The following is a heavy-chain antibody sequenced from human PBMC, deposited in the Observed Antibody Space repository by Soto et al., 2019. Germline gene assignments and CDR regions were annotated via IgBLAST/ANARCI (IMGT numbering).Heavy chain of an antibody. CDR1: GYTFTSYA. D-gene: IGHD3-10*01. Sequence: GASVKVSCKPSGYTFTSYAMHWVRQARGQRLEWMGWINAGNGNTKYSQKFQGRVTITRDTSASTAYMELSSLRSEDTAVYYCARVGLLWFGALLSPFDYWGQGTLVTVSS. J-gene: IGHJ4*02. CDR2: INAGNGNT. V-gene: IGHV1-3*01. CDR3: ARVGLLWFGALLSPFDY.